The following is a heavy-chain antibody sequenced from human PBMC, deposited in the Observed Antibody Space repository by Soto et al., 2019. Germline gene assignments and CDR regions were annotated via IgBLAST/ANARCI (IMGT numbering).Heavy chain of an antibody. CDR3: ATSSITMIVVVTQGSFDY. J-gene: IGHJ4*02. Sequence: WASVKVSCKVSGYTLTELSMHWVRQAPGKGLEWMGGFDPEDGETIYAQKFQGRVTMTEDTSTDTAYMELSSLRSEDTAVYYCATSSITMIVVVTQGSFDYWGQGTLVTVSS. CDR2: FDPEDGET. CDR1: GYTLTELS. D-gene: IGHD3-22*01. V-gene: IGHV1-24*01.